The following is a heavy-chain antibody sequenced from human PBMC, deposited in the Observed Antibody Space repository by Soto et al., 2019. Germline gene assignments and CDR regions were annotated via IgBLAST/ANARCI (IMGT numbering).Heavy chain of an antibody. Sequence: EASVKVSCKASGYTFTSYAMHWVRQAHGQRLEWMGWINAGNGNTKYSQKFQGRVTITRDTSASTAYMELSSMRSEDTAVYYCARGGCSSTSCYVCIPFDYWGQGTLVTVSS. J-gene: IGHJ4*02. CDR3: ARGGCSSTSCYVCIPFDY. CDR1: GYTFTSYA. D-gene: IGHD2-2*01. CDR2: INAGNGNT. V-gene: IGHV1-3*01.